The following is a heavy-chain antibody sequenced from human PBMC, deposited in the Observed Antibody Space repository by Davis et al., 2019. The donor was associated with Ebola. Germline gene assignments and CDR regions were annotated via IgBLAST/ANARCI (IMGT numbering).Heavy chain of an antibody. J-gene: IGHJ4*02. CDR3: AREDYGDYFDY. CDR1: GFTFSSCG. CDR2: IWYDGSNK. Sequence: PGGSLRLSCAASGFTFSSCGMHWVRQAPGKGLEWVAVIWYDGSNKYYADSVKGRFTISRDNSKNTLYLQMNSLRAEDTAVYYCAREDYGDYFDYWGQGTLVTVSS. D-gene: IGHD4-17*01. V-gene: IGHV3-33*01.